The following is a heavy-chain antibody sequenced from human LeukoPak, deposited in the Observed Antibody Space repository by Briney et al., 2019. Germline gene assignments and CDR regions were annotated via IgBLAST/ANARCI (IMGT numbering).Heavy chain of an antibody. CDR3: ARDDGGESNWGSIDY. J-gene: IGHJ4*02. D-gene: IGHD7-27*01. V-gene: IGHV3-7*05. CDR1: KFTFSNYW. Sequence: GKSLRLSCAASKFTFSNYWMSWVRQAPGKGLEWVANIKYDGSEKYYVDSVKGRFTVSRDNAKNSLYLQMNSLRVEDTAVYYCARDDGGESNWGSIDYWGQGTLVTVSS. CDR2: IKYDGSEK.